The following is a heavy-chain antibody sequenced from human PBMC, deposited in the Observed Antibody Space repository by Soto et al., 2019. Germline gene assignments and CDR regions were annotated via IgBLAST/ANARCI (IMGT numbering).Heavy chain of an antibody. V-gene: IGHV4-30-4*01. J-gene: IGHJ5*02. CDR1: GGSISSGDYY. D-gene: IGHD2-15*01. Sequence: NPXETLGLSCTVSGGSISSGDYYWSWIRQPPGKGLEWIVYIYYSGITYYNPSLKSRVTISVDTSKNQFSLKLTSVTAADTAVYYCARDGYCSGGSCYRTWGQGTLVTVSS. CDR2: IYYSGIT. CDR3: ARDGYCSGGSCYRT.